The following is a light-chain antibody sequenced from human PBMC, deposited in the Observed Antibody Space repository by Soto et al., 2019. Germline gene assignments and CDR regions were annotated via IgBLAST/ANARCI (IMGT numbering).Light chain of an antibody. CDR3: QQRSNWSPYT. V-gene: IGKV3-11*01. CDR1: QSVSSY. J-gene: IGKJ2*01. CDR2: DAF. Sequence: EIVLTQSPATLSLSPGERATLSCRASQSVSSYLAWYQQKPGQAPRLLIYDAFNMATGIPARISGSGSGTDLTLTISGFESEYCAVYYCQQRSNWSPYTFGQGTKLEIK.